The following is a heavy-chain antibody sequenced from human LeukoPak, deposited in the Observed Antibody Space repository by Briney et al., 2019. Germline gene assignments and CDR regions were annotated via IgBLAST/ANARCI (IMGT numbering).Heavy chain of an antibody. Sequence: PGGSLRLSCAASGFTFNNYWMRWVRQAPGKGLEGVAVISYDGSNKYYADSVQGRFTLSRHNPKSPMCLQMNRLNAEGTGVSLCAQQLGYCSDGRCHFPYWGPGTLVTASS. CDR1: GFTFNNYW. J-gene: IGHJ4*02. CDR2: ISYDGSNK. D-gene: IGHD2-15*01. V-gene: IGHV3-30*05. CDR3: AQQLGYCSDGRCHFPY.